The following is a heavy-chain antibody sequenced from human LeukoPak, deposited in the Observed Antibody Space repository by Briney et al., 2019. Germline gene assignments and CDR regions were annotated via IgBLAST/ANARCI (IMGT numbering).Heavy chain of an antibody. CDR3: ARRGEEGYDILTGYYFGY. V-gene: IGHV4-34*01. CDR1: GGSFSGYY. CDR2: INHSGST. J-gene: IGHJ4*02. Sequence: SETLSLTCAVYGGSFSGYYWSWIRQPPGKGLEWIGEINHSGSTNYNPSLKSRVTISVDTSKNQFSLKLSSVTAADTAVYYCARRGEEGYDILTGYYFGYWGQGTLVTVSS. D-gene: IGHD3-9*01.